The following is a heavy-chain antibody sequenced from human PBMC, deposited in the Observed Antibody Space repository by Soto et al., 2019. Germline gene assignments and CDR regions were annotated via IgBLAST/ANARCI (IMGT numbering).Heavy chain of an antibody. CDR2: IIPIFGTA. CDR1: GGTFSSYA. CDR3: ARQTGGPNDQFDY. D-gene: IGHD2-2*01. J-gene: IGHJ4*02. V-gene: IGHV1-69*13. Sequence: LVKVSRKASGGTFSSYAISWVRQAPGQGIEWMGGIIPIFGTANYAQKFQGRVTITADESTSTAYRERSSLRSEDTAVYYCARQTGGPNDQFDYWGQGTLVTVSS.